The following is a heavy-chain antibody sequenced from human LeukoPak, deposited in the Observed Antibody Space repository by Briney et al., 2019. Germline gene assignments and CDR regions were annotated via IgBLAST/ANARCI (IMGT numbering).Heavy chain of an antibody. CDR2: INPNSGGT. CDR1: GYSFTGYY. J-gene: IGHJ4*02. D-gene: IGHD3-3*01. V-gene: IGHV1-2*02. Sequence: ASVKVSCKASGYSFTGYYMHWVRQAPGQGLEWMGWINPNSGGTNYAQKFQGRVTMTRDTSISTAYMELSRLRSDDTAVYYCARSGITIFGVRCWGQGTLVTVSS. CDR3: ARSGITIFGVRC.